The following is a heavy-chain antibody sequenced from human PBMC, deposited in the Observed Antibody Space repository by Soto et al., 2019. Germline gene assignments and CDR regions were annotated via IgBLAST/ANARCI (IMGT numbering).Heavy chain of an antibody. V-gene: IGHV3-53*05. CDR3: ARYMHDYGANYFDY. Sequence: PGGSLRLSCAGSGFTVSTSYMSWVRQAPGKGLEWVSFIYSGGSTYYADSVKDRFTVSRDNSKSTLFLQMNSLRAEDTAVYYCARYMHDYGANYFDYWGQGTLVTVSS. J-gene: IGHJ4*02. D-gene: IGHD3-10*01. CDR1: GFTVSTSY. CDR2: IYSGGST.